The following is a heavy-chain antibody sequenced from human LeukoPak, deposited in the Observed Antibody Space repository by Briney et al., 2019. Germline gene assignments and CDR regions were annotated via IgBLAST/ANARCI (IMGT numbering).Heavy chain of an antibody. J-gene: IGHJ4*02. CDR1: GGSISSYY. CDR2: IYTSGST. Sequence: SETLSLTCTVSGGSISSYYWSWIRQPAGKGLEWIGRIYTSGSTNYNPSLKSRVTMSVDTSKNQFSLKLSSVTAADTAVYYCARETYYYDSSGYYSDLYYFDYWGQGTLVTVSS. CDR3: ARETYYYDSSGYYSDLYYFDY. V-gene: IGHV4-4*07. D-gene: IGHD3-22*01.